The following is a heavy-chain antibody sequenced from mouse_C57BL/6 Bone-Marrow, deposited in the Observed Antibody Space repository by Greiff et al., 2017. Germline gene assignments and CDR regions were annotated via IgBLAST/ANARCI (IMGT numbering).Heavy chain of an antibody. CDR3: TRGDYGNPYFDY. J-gene: IGHJ2*01. D-gene: IGHD2-1*01. CDR1: GYTFTSYW. CDR2: IYPGNSDT. Sequence: VQLQQSGTVLARPGASVKMSCKTSGYTFTSYWMHWVKQRPGQGLEWIGAIYPGNSDTSYNQKFKGKAKLTAVTSASTAYMELSSLTNEDSAVYYCTRGDYGNPYFDYWGQGTTLTVSS. V-gene: IGHV1-5*01.